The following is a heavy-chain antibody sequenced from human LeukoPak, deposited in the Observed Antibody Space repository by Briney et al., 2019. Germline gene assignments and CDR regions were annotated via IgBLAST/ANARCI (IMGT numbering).Heavy chain of an antibody. CDR1: GFTFYMYA. CDR3: AKDRPNFHENSGHYYRRDGDS. V-gene: IGHV3-23*01. D-gene: IGHD3-22*01. Sequence: GGSLTLSCQASGFTFYMYAMSWVRHAPGEGLEWVASMCGTAGCTFYPDSVKGRFTISRDNSKNVLYLRMNSLTAEDTAIYYCAKDRPNFHENSGHYYRRDGDSWGQGTLVTVSS. J-gene: IGHJ5*01. CDR2: MCGTAGCT.